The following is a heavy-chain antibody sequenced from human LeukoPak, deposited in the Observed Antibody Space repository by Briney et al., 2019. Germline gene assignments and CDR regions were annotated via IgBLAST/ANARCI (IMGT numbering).Heavy chain of an antibody. Sequence: GGSLRLSCVASGFAVGSNYMSWVRQAPGKGLEWVSLIYSGGAIRYADSVKGRFTISRDNSKNTLYLQMNSLRAEDTAVYYCAKGGAYYYDSSGYFSIWGQGTMVTVSS. D-gene: IGHD3-22*01. J-gene: IGHJ3*02. V-gene: IGHV3-53*01. CDR1: GFAVGSNY. CDR3: AKGGAYYYDSSGYFSI. CDR2: IYSGGAI.